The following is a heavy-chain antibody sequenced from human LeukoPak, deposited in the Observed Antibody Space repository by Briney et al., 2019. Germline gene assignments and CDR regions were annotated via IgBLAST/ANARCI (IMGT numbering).Heavy chain of an antibody. CDR2: IYYSGST. Sequence: PSETLSLTCTVSGRSISSSSYYWGWIRQPPGKGLEWIGSIYYSGSTYYNPSLKSRVTISVDTSKNKFSLKLSSVTAADTAVYYCARLDSSSWYYFDYWGQGTLVTVSS. CDR1: GRSISSSSYY. V-gene: IGHV4-39*01. CDR3: ARLDSSSWYYFDY. J-gene: IGHJ4*02. D-gene: IGHD6-13*01.